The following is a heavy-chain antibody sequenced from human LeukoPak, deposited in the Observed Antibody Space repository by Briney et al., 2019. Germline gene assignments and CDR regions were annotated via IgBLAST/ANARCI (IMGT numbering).Heavy chain of an antibody. Sequence: SETLSLTCAVYGGSFSGYYWSWIRQPPGKGLEWIGEINHSGSTNYNPSLKSRVTISVDTSKNQFSLRLSSVTAADTAVYYCAREPYAFDIWGQGTMVTVSS. CDR1: GGSFSGYY. CDR2: INHSGST. V-gene: IGHV4-34*01. CDR3: AREPYAFDI. J-gene: IGHJ3*02.